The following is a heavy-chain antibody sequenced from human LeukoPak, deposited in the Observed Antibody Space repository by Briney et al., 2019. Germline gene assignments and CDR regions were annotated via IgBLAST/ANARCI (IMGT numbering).Heavy chain of an antibody. CDR1: GGSFSGYY. Sequence: PSETLSLTCAVYGGSFSGYYWSWIRQPPGKGLEWIGEISHSGSTNYNPSLKSRVTISVDTSKNQFSLKLSSVTAADTAVYYCARETYYYDSSGYYFHAPFDYWGQGTLVTVSS. J-gene: IGHJ4*02. CDR2: ISHSGST. D-gene: IGHD3-22*01. CDR3: ARETYYYDSSGYYFHAPFDY. V-gene: IGHV4-34*01.